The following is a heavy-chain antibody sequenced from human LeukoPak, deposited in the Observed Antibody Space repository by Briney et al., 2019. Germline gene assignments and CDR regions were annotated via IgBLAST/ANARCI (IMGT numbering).Heavy chain of an antibody. Sequence: PSETLSLTCTVSGGSISSSSYYWGWIRQPPGKGLEWIGSIYYSGSTYYNPSLKSRVTISVDTSKNQFSLKLSSVTAADTAVYYCARGGHGDYGIWGQGTLVTVSS. V-gene: IGHV4-39*01. CDR1: GGSISSSSYY. CDR2: IYYSGST. J-gene: IGHJ4*02. CDR3: ARGGHGDYGI. D-gene: IGHD4-17*01.